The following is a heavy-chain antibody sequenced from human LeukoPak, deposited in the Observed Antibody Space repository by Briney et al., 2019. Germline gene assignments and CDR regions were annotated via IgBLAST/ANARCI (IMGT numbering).Heavy chain of an antibody. Sequence: KASETLSLTCTVSGGSINSYYWSWIRQPPGKGLEWIGYIYYSGSTNYNPSLKSRVTISRDTSKNQFSLKLRSVTAADTAVYYCTSGGMVSGDYWGHGTLVTVSS. CDR3: TSGGMVSGDY. D-gene: IGHD2-8*01. J-gene: IGHJ4*01. CDR2: IYYSGST. V-gene: IGHV4-59*01. CDR1: GGSINSYY.